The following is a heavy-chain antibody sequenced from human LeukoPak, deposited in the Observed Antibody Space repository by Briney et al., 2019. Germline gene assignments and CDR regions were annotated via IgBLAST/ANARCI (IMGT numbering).Heavy chain of an antibody. V-gene: IGHV3-23*01. CDR3: AKDRGGEVATGY. D-gene: IGHD4-17*01. CDR2: ISGSGGTT. J-gene: IGHJ4*02. Sequence: GGSLRLSCAASGFTFNDYSMSWVRQAPGRGPEWVSAISGSGGTTYYADSVKGRLTISRDNSKNTLYLQMNSLRAEDTAIYYCAKDRGGEVATGYWGQGTLVIVSS. CDR1: GFTFNDYS.